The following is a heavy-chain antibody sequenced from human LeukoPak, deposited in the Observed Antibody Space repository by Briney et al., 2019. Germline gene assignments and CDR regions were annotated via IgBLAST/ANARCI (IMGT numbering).Heavy chain of an antibody. Sequence: GGSLRLSCAASGFTFSDYYMSWIRQAPGKGLEWVSGINWNGGSTGYADSVKGRFTISRDNAKNSLYLQMNSLRAEDTALYYCARGLWGATPFDYWGEGTLVTVSS. CDR1: GFTFSDYY. J-gene: IGHJ4*02. V-gene: IGHV3-20*04. D-gene: IGHD1-26*01. CDR3: ARGLWGATPFDY. CDR2: INWNGGST.